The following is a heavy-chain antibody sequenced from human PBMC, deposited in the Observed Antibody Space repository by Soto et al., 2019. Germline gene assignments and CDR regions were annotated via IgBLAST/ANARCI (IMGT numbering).Heavy chain of an antibody. CDR2: IYYSGST. D-gene: IGHD3-10*01. Sequence: SETLSLTCTVSGGSISSGGYYWSWIRQYPGKGLEWIGYIYYSGSTYYNPSLKSRVTISVDTSKNQFSLKLSSVTAADTAVYHCARLPTTIRVIDYWGQGTLVTVSS. V-gene: IGHV4-31*03. CDR3: ARLPTTIRVIDY. CDR1: GGSISSGGYY. J-gene: IGHJ4*02.